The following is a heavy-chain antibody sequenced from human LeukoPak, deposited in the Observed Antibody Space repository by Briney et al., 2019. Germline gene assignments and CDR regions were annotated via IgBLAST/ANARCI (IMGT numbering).Heavy chain of an antibody. CDR1: GFTFSNYW. J-gene: IGHJ4*02. CDR2: INSAGTNT. Sequence: GGSLRLSCAASGFTFSNYWMHWVRQAPGKRLVWVSYINSAGTNTNYADSVKGRFTISRDTAKNTLYLQMNSLRAEDTAVYYCRIAAAGRDYWGQGTLVTISS. CDR3: RIAAAGRDY. D-gene: IGHD6-13*01. V-gene: IGHV3-74*01.